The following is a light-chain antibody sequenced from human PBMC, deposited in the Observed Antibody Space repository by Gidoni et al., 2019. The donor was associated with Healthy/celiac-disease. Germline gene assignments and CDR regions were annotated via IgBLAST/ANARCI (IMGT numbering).Light chain of an antibody. CDR1: QSVSSY. CDR3: QQRSNWPPIT. Sequence: EIVLTQSPATLSLSPGERATLSCRASQSVSSYLAWYQQKPGQAPRLLIYDASNRATGIPARFSGSGSGTDFTLTISSLEPEDFAFYYCQQRSNWPPITFAQGTRLEIK. V-gene: IGKV3-11*01. J-gene: IGKJ5*01. CDR2: DAS.